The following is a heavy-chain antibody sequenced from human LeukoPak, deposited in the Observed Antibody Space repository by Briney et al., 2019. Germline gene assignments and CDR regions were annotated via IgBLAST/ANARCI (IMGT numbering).Heavy chain of an antibody. D-gene: IGHD3-9*01. Sequence: GGSLRLSCAASGFTFSSYAMSGVRQAPGKGLEWVSSISDSGGSTYYAGSVKGRFTISRDNSKNTLYLQMNSLRGEDRAAYYCAKEIYDILTGYSHWGQGTLVTVSS. V-gene: IGHV3-23*01. CDR2: ISDSGGST. CDR1: GFTFSSYA. CDR3: AKEIYDILTGYSH. J-gene: IGHJ4*02.